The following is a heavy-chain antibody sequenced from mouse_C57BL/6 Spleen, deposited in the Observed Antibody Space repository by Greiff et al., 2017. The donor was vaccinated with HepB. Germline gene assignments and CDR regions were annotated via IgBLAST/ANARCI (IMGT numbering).Heavy chain of an antibody. CDR3: ARSYYDYQAWFAY. CDR2: ISDGGSYT. V-gene: IGHV5-4*03. Sequence: EVKLVESGGGLVKPGGSLKLSCAASGFTFSSYAMSWVRQTPEKRLEWVATISDGGSYTYYPDNVKGRFTISRDNAKNNLYLQMSHLKSEDTAMYYCARSYYDYQAWFAYWGQGTLVTVSA. CDR1: GFTFSSYA. D-gene: IGHD2-4*01. J-gene: IGHJ3*01.